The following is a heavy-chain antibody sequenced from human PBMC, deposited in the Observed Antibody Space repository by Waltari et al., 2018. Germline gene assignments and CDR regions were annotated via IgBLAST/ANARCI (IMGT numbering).Heavy chain of an antibody. D-gene: IGHD6-13*01. CDR2: IYSVGST. CDR3: AREFIAAAGRTSFDY. J-gene: IGHJ4*02. Sequence: EVQLVETGGGLIQPGGSLRLSCAASGFTVSSNYMSWVRQAPGKGLEWGSVIYSVGSTYYADSVKGRFTISRDNSKNTLYLQMNSLRAEDTAVYYCAREFIAAAGRTSFDYWGQGTLVTVSS. V-gene: IGHV3-53*02. CDR1: GFTVSSNY.